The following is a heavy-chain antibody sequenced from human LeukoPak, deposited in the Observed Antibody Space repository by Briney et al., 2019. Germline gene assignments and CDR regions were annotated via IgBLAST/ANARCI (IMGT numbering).Heavy chain of an antibody. J-gene: IGHJ4*02. CDR1: GFTFSSYG. Sequence: PGGSLRLSCAASGFTFSSYGMHWVRQAPGKGLEWVAFIRYDGSNKYYADSVKGRFTISRDNAKNSLYLQMNSLRAEDTAVYYCAREGGAAPLHPLDYGGKGPLVTVSS. V-gene: IGHV3-30*02. D-gene: IGHD6-13*01. CDR2: IRYDGSNK. CDR3: AREGGAAPLHPLDY.